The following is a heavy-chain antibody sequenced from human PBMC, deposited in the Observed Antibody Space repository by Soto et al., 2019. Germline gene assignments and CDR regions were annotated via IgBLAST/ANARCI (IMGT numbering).Heavy chain of an antibody. CDR3: ARLTTPCCYYTWFDP. V-gene: IGHV4-59*02. CDR1: GDSVTTYY. CDR2: VYYGGTP. Sequence: QVQLQESGPGLVKPSETLSLTCTVSGDSVTTYYWSWIRQPPGQGLEWIGYVYYGGTPNYNPSLKSQVPMTVDTSRRQFPLRLTSVTAADTAVYYCARLTTPCCYYTWFDPWGQGTLVTVSS. D-gene: IGHD2-15*01. J-gene: IGHJ5*02.